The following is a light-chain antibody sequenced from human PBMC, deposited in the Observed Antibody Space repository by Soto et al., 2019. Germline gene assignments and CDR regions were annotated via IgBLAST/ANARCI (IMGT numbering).Light chain of an antibody. V-gene: IGKV1-33*01. CDR2: DAS. CDR3: QQYESLPLT. J-gene: IGKJ5*01. CDR1: QTISRN. Sequence: DIQMTQSPSSLSASVGDRVTIPCRASQTISRNLIWYQQKPGKAPKLLIYDASDLETGVPSRFSGSGSGTGFTFTISSLQPEDFATYYCQQYESLPLTFGQGTRLEIK.